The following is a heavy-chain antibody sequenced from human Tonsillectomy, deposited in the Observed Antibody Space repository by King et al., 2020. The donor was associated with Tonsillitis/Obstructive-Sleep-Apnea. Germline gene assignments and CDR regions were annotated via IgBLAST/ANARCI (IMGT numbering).Heavy chain of an antibody. Sequence: VQLVESGGGLVKPGGSLRLSCAASGFTFSSYSMNWVRQAPGKGLEWVSSISSSSSYIYYAESVKGRFTISRDNAKNSLYLQMNSLRAEDTAVYYCAREGGDQDAFDIWGQGTMVTVSS. CDR3: AREGGDQDAFDI. CDR1: GFTFSSYS. CDR2: ISSSSSYI. V-gene: IGHV3-21*01. D-gene: IGHD2-21*02. J-gene: IGHJ3*02.